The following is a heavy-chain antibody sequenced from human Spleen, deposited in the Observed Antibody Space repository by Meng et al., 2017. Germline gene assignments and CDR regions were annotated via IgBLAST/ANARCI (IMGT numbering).Heavy chain of an antibody. V-gene: IGHV4-61*02. CDR1: GGSISSGSYY. CDR3: AREDFTNAFDI. Sequence: SETLSLTCTVSGGSISSGSYYWNWIRQPAGKGLEWIGRIYTSGSTNYNPSLKSRVTISVDTSKNQFSLKLSSVTAAYTAVYYCAREDFTNAFDIWGQGTMVTVSS. CDR2: IYTSGST. D-gene: IGHD1-1*01. J-gene: IGHJ3*02.